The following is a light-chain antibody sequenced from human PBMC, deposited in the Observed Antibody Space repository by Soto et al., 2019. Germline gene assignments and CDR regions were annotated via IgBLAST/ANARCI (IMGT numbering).Light chain of an antibody. CDR3: QHRGTWPRT. J-gene: IGKJ2*01. CDR2: GAS. CDR1: QSVSSY. V-gene: IGKV3-11*01. Sequence: EIVLTQSPATLSLSPGERATLSCRASQSVSSYLAWYQQKPGQAPRLLIYGASNRATGIPARFSGSGSGTDFTLTISSLEPEDFALYYCQHRGTWPRTFGQGTKLESK.